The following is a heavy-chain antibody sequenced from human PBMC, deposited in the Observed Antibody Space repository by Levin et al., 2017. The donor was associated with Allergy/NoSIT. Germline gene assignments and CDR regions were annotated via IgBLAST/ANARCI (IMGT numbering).Heavy chain of an antibody. J-gene: IGHJ4*02. CDR1: GFSFSTYA. D-gene: IGHD2-15*01. CDR2: ISGSGGNT. V-gene: IGHV3-23*01. CDR3: AKGIRYCSGGRCYSPFDS. Sequence: GGSLRLSFAASGFSFSTYAMSWVRQAPGKGLEWVSAISGSGGNTYYADSVKGRLTISRDNSRNTLFLQMNSLGAEDTAVYLCAKGIRYCSGGRCYSPFDSWGQGTLVTVSS.